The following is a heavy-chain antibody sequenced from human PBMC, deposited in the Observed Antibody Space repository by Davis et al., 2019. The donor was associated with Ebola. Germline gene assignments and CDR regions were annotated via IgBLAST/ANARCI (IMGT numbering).Heavy chain of an antibody. D-gene: IGHD5-18*01. V-gene: IGHV3-21*01. CDR3: ARDGVFQGYSYGYDY. CDR1: GFTFSSYS. J-gene: IGHJ4*02. Sequence: PGGSLRLSCAASGFTFSSYSMNWVRQAPGKGLEWVSSISSSSSYIYYADSVKGRFTISRDKAKNSLYLQMNSLRAEDTAVYYCARDGVFQGYSYGYDYWGQGTLVTVSS. CDR2: ISSSSSYI.